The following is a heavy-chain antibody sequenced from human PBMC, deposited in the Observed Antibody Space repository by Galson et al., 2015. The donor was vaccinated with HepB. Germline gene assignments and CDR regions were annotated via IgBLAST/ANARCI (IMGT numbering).Heavy chain of an antibody. CDR2: INPSSGSA. Sequence: SVKVSCKASGYTFTNHYMHWVRQAPGQGLEWMGVINPSSGSASYAQKFQGRVTMARDTSTSTVYMELSGLRSEDTAVYFCARDRDLEVGIADPWGYWGQGTLVTVAS. CDR3: ARDRDLEVGIADPWGY. J-gene: IGHJ4*02. CDR1: GYTFTNHY. V-gene: IGHV1-46*01. D-gene: IGHD6-13*01.